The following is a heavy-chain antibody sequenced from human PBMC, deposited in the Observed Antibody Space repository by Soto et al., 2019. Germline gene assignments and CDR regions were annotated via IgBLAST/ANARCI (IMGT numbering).Heavy chain of an antibody. CDR1: GYIFTRYA. V-gene: IGHV1-3*01. CDR2: IDAGNGQT. CDR3: ARDYFHDSSGYYAY. D-gene: IGHD3-22*01. J-gene: IGHJ4*02. Sequence: ASVKVSCKASGYIFTRYAIPWVRQAPGQRLGWLGWIDAGNGQTKYSKNLQGGVTITRDTSANTAYMGLSSLRSEDTAVYYCARDYFHDSSGYYAYWGQGSLVTVSS.